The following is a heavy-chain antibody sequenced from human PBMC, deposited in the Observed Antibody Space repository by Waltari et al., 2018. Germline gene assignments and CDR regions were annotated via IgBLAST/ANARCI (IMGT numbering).Heavy chain of an antibody. V-gene: IGHV4-38-2*01. Sequence: QVQLQESGPGLVKPSETLSLTCAVSGYSISSGYYWGWIRQPPGKGLGWIGSIYHSGSTYYNPSLKSRVTISVDTSKNQFSLKLSSVTAADTAVYYCARRGGELGYFDYWGQGTLVTVSS. J-gene: IGHJ4*02. D-gene: IGHD1-26*01. CDR2: IYHSGST. CDR1: GYSISSGYY. CDR3: ARRGGELGYFDY.